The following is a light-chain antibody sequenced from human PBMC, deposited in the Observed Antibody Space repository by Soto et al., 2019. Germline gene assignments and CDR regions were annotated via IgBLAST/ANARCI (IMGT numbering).Light chain of an antibody. CDR1: QSVGGN. Sequence: TVMTQSPAALSVSPGDRASLSCRASQSVGGNLAWYQLKPGQSPRLLIYDASTRATGIPDRFTGSGSGTEFTLTIASLQSDDIAIYYCQQYDDLPITFGQGTRLQIK. J-gene: IGKJ5*01. CDR3: QQYDDLPIT. V-gene: IGKV3-15*01. CDR2: DAS.